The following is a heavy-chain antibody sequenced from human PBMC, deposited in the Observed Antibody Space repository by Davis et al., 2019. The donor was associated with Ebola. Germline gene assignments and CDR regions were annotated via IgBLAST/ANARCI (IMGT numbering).Heavy chain of an antibody. D-gene: IGHD6-25*01. CDR3: ARSASLYSSGWFDP. V-gene: IGHV5-51*01. CDR2: IYLGDSDT. CDR1: GYSFTSYW. J-gene: IGHJ5*02. Sequence: PGGSLRLSCKGSGYSFTSYWIGWVRQMPGKGLEWMGIIYLGDSDTRYSPSFQGQVTISADKSISTAYLQWSSLKASDTAMYYCARSASLYSSGWFDPWGQGTLVTVSS.